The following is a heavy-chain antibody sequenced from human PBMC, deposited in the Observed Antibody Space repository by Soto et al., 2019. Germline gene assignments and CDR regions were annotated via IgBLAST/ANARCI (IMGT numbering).Heavy chain of an antibody. Sequence: EVQLVESGGGLVQPGGSLRLSCAASGFTFSDHYMDWVRQSPGKGLEWVGRIRNRANSHTTVYAASVQGRFTISRDDSKNSVFLEMNSLKTEDTAVYYCATLERIVGGTWDYWGQGTLVTVSS. V-gene: IGHV3-72*01. CDR2: IRNRANSHTT. D-gene: IGHD1-26*01. J-gene: IGHJ4*02. CDR1: GFTFSDHY. CDR3: ATLERIVGGTWDY.